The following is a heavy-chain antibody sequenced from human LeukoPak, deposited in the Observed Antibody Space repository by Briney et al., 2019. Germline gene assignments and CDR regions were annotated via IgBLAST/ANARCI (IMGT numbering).Heavy chain of an antibody. V-gene: IGHV3-23*01. CDR1: RFTLRKSW. J-gene: IGHJ4*02. CDR2: ISGSGGST. D-gene: IGHD2-15*01. CDR3: ARRAGEYSHPYDY. Sequence: GGSLRLSCTACRFTLRKSWVIGLRDARGGGVEGVSAISGSGGSTYYADSVKGRFTISRDNSKNTLYLQMNSLRAEDTAIYYCARRAGEYSHPYDYWGQGTLATVSS.